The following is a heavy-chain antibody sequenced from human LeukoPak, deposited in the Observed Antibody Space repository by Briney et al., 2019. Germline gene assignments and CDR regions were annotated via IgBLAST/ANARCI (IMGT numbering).Heavy chain of an antibody. CDR2: ISGSGGST. CDR1: GFTFSSYA. Sequence: GGSLRLSCAASGFTFSSYAMSWVRQAPGKGLEWVSAISGSGGSTYYADSVKGRFTISRDNSKNTLYLQMNSLRAEDTAVYYCAKSHGSSTSCYITEYFQHWGQATLVTVSS. J-gene: IGHJ1*01. CDR3: AKSHGSSTSCYITEYFQH. V-gene: IGHV3-23*01. D-gene: IGHD2-2*02.